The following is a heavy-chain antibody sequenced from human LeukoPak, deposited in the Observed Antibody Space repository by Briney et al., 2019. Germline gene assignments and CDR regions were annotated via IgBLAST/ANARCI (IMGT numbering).Heavy chain of an antibody. CDR2: ISRSSSAT. CDR3: ATYSSGWYLVY. D-gene: IGHD6-19*01. J-gene: IGHJ4*02. Sequence: GGSLRLSCEASGVTFSTYSMNWVRQAPGKGLEWVSFISRSSSATYYADSVRGRFTISRDDAKNSLYLQMNSLRDGDTAVYYCATYSSGWYLVYWGQGTLVTVSS. V-gene: IGHV3-48*02. CDR1: GVTFSTYS.